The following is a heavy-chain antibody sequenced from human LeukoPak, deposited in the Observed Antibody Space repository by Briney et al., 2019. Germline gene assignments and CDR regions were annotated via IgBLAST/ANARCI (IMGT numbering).Heavy chain of an antibody. V-gene: IGHV3-30-3*01. CDR3: ARHKGGSSEFDY. J-gene: IGHJ4*02. Sequence: GGSLRLSCAASGFTFSSYAMHWVRQAPGKGLEWVAVISYDGSNKYYADSVKGRFTISRDNSKNTLYLQMNSLRAEDTAVYYCARHKGGSSEFDYWGQGTLVTVSS. CDR1: GFTFSSYA. D-gene: IGHD1-26*01. CDR2: ISYDGSNK.